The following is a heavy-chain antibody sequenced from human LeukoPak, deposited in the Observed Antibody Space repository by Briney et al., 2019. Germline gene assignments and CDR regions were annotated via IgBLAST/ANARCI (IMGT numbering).Heavy chain of an antibody. CDR1: GFTFSNAW. D-gene: IGHD2-2*01. CDR2: ISSDGSST. Sequence: GGSLRLSCAASGFTFSNAWMSWVRQAPGKGLVWVSRISSDGSSTDYADSVKGRFTISRDNAKNTLYLQMNSLRAEDTAVYYCARRRTSGDFDYWGQGTLVTVSS. CDR3: ARRRTSGDFDY. V-gene: IGHV3-74*01. J-gene: IGHJ4*02.